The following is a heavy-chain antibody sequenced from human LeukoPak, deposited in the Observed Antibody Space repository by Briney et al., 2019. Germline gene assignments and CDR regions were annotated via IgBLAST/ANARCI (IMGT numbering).Heavy chain of an antibody. J-gene: IGHJ4*02. CDR3: STLTSRGLSDS. CDR2: IKSKADGETI. Sequence: GGSLRLSCAASGLTFTTYWMMWVRQAPGKGLEWVGRIKSKADGETIDYAAPVKGRFTFSRDDSKNMLYLQMNSLKSEDTAVYYCSTLTSRGLSDSWGQGTLVTVSS. CDR1: GLTFTTYW. D-gene: IGHD1-20*01. V-gene: IGHV3-15*01.